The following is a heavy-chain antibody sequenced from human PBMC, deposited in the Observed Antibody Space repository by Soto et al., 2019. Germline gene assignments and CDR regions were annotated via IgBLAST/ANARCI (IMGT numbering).Heavy chain of an antibody. J-gene: IGHJ4*02. CDR2: ISGSGGST. CDR1: GFTVSSNY. D-gene: IGHD6-13*01. V-gene: IGHV3-23*01. CDR3: AKENGYSSTWFEFDY. Sequence: GGSLRLSCAASGFTVSSNYMSWVRQAPGKGLEWVSAISGSGGSTDYADSVKGRFTISRDNSKNTLYLQMNSLRAEDTAVYYCAKENGYSSTWFEFDYWGQGTLVTVSS.